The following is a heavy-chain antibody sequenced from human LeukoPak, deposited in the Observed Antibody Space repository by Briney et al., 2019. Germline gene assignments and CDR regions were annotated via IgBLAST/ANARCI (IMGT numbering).Heavy chain of an antibody. V-gene: IGHV4-59*12. CDR2: IYYSGST. Sequence: PSETLSLTCTVSGGSISSYYWSWIRQPPGKGLEWIGYIYYSGSTNYNPSLKSRVTISVDTSENQFSLKLSSVTAADTAVYYCARSLHYYYYMDVWGKGTTVTVSS. D-gene: IGHD1-26*01. J-gene: IGHJ6*03. CDR1: GGSISSYY. CDR3: ARSLHYYYYMDV.